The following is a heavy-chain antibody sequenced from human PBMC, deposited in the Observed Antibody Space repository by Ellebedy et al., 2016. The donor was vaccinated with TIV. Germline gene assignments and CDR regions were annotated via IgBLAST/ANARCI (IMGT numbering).Heavy chain of an antibody. CDR3: ARGWTVTTQFNY. V-gene: IGHV3-30-3*01. CDR1: GFTFSSYA. D-gene: IGHD4-17*01. J-gene: IGHJ4*02. Sequence: GESLKISCAASGFTFSSYAMHWVRQAPGKGLEWVAVISYDGSNKYYADSVKGRFTISRDNSKNTLYLQMNSLRAEDTAVYYCARGWTVTTQFNYWGQGTLVTVFS. CDR2: ISYDGSNK.